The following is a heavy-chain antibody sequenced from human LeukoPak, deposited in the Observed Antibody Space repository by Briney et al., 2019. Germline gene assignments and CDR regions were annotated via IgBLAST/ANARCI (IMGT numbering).Heavy chain of an antibody. D-gene: IGHD6-19*01. CDR3: ARESKPIAVAGSFDY. J-gene: IGHJ4*02. Sequence: GGSLRLSCAASGFTFSSYNMNWVRQAPGKGLEWVSSISSRSSYINYADSVKGRFTISRDNAKNSLYLQMNSLRAEDTAVYYCARESKPIAVAGSFDYWGQGTLVTVSS. CDR2: ISSRSSYI. V-gene: IGHV3-21*01. CDR1: GFTFSSYN.